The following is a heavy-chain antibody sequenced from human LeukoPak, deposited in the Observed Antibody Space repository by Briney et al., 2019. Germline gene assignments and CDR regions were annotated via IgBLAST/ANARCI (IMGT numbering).Heavy chain of an antibody. D-gene: IGHD3-3*01. CDR3: ARQNDFRLDY. V-gene: IGHV5-51*01. CDR1: GYTFSSYW. J-gene: IGHJ4*02. CDR2: IYPGDSDT. Sequence: GESLQISCKGSGYTFSSYWIGWVRQLPGKGLEWVGIIYPGDSDTRYSPSLQGQVTISVDTSIGTAYLQWSSLKASDTAIYYCARQNDFRLDYWGQGTLVTVSS.